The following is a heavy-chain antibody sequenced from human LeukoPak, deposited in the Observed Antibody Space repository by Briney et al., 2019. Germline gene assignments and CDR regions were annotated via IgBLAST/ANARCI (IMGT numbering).Heavy chain of an antibody. J-gene: IGHJ4*02. Sequence: LTGGSLRLSYAPYGFTLSSYAMQWVRQAPGRGLAWAAVISYDGSNKYYAESVKGRFTISRDNSKNTLYLQMNSLRAEDTAVYYCARDDSSSWFSFGYCGQGTLVTVSS. V-gene: IGHV3-30*04. CDR3: ARDDSSSWFSFGY. D-gene: IGHD6-13*01. CDR2: ISYDGSNK. CDR1: GFTLSSYA.